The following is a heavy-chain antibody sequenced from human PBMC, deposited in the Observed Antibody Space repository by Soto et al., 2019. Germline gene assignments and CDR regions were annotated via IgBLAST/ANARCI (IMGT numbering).Heavy chain of an antibody. J-gene: IGHJ4*02. V-gene: IGHV3-53*01. CDR2: IYSGGST. CDR3: VKWSGASRPYYFDD. CDR1: GFTVSSNY. D-gene: IGHD3-3*01. Sequence: PGGSLRLSCAASGFTVSSNYMSWVRQAPGKGLEWVSVIYSGGSTYYADSVKGRFTISRDNSKNTLFLQMNSLRAEDTAIYYCVKWSGASRPYYFDDWGQGALVTVSS.